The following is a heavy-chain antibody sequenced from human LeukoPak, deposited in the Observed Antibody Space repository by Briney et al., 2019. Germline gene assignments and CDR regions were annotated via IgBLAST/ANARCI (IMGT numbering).Heavy chain of an antibody. CDR1: GYTFTSYD. J-gene: IGHJ3*02. CDR3: ARTLPGYDFWSGSGYAFDI. Sequence: ASVKVSCKASGYTFTSYDINWVRQATGQGLEWMGWMNPNSGNTGYAQKLQGRVTMTTDTSTSTAYMELRSLRSDDTAVYYCARTLPGYDFWSGSGYAFDIWGQGTMVTVSS. CDR2: MNPNSGNT. D-gene: IGHD3-3*01. V-gene: IGHV1-8*01.